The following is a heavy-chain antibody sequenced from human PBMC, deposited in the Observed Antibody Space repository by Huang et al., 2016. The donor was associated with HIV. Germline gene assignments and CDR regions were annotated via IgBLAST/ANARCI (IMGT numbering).Heavy chain of an antibody. Sequence: QVQLQQWGARLVKPSETLSLTCAVYGGSFSGYYWSWIRQAPGKGLEWIGEINHHFTGHVQESILPNVSSVNVADTAEYFCARGRGAKYYERPYLYWGQGTLVTVSS. CDR1: GGSFSGYY. J-gene: IGHJ4*02. D-gene: IGHD1-26*01. CDR2: IN. V-gene: IGHV4-34*01. CDR3: ARGRGAKYYERPYLY.